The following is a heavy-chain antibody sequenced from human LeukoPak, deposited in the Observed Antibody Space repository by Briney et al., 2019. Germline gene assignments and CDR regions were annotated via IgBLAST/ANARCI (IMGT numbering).Heavy chain of an antibody. CDR1: GFTFSSYG. CDR2: ISYDGSNK. D-gene: IGHD1-7*01. V-gene: IGHV3-30*18. Sequence: PGGSLRLSCAASGFTFSSYGMHWVRQAPGKGLEWVAVISYDGSNKYYADSVKGRFTISRDNSKNTLYLQMNSLRAEDTAVYYCAKDGLELRDYYYYYMDVWGKGTTVTVSS. CDR3: AKDGLELRDYYYYYMDV. J-gene: IGHJ6*03.